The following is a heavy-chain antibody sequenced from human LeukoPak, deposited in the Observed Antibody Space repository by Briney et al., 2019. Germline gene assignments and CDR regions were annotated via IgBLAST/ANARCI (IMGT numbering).Heavy chain of an antibody. CDR2: IYYSGST. Sequence: SQTLSLTCTVSGGSISSSVYYGVWIRQSPGKGLEWIGSIYYSGSTYYNPSLKSRVTISVDRSKNQFSLKLSSVTAADTAVYYCARVDTAYYFDYWGQGTLVTVSS. CDR1: GGSISSSVYY. CDR3: ARVDTAYYFDY. D-gene: IGHD5-18*01. V-gene: IGHV4-39*07. J-gene: IGHJ4*02.